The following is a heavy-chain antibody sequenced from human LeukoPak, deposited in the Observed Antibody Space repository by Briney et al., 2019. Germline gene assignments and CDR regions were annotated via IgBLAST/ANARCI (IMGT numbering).Heavy chain of an antibody. J-gene: IGHJ4*02. CDR1: RFTFSSYW. V-gene: IGHV3-7*01. CDR2: INQDGSEK. Sequence: GGSLRLSCTASRFTFSSYWMSWVRQAPGKGLEWVANINQDGSEKYYLDSVKGRFTISRDKATNSLFLQMNSLRAEDTAVYYCARETAKWGWKYYFDYWGQGTLVTVSS. D-gene: IGHD7-27*01. CDR3: ARETAKWGWKYYFDY.